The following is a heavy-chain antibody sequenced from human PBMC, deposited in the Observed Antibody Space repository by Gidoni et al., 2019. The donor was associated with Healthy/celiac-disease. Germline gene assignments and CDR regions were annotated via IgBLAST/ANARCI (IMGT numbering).Heavy chain of an antibody. Sequence: QVQLVESGGGVVQPGRSLRLSCAASGFTFSSYGMHWVRQAPGKGLEWVAVISYDGSNKYYADSVKGRFTISRDNSKNTLYLQMNSLRAEDTAVYYCAKDKRDYYDSSGYYWGCDYWGQGTLVTVSS. J-gene: IGHJ4*02. D-gene: IGHD3-22*01. CDR1: GFTFSSYG. CDR2: ISYDGSNK. V-gene: IGHV3-30*18. CDR3: AKDKRDYYDSSGYYWGCDY.